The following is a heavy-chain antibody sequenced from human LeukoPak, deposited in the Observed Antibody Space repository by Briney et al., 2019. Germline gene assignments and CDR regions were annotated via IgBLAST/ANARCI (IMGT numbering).Heavy chain of an antibody. Sequence: GGSLRLSCAASGFTLSSYGMHWVRQAPGKGLEWVAVISYDGSNKYYADSVKGRFTISRDNSKNTLYLQMNSLRAEDTAVYYCARDTPDYWGQGTLVTVSS. J-gene: IGHJ4*02. CDR1: GFTLSSYG. CDR3: ARDTPDY. CDR2: ISYDGSNK. V-gene: IGHV3-30*03.